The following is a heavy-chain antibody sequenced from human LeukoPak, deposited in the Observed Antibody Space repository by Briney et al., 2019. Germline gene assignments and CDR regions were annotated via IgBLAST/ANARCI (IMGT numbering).Heavy chain of an antibody. Sequence: GGSLRLSCAASGFNFNTYTMNWVRQAPGKGLEWVSSISSDSSYIYYADAVHSRFTVSRDNAKYSPYLQMNSLRAEDTAVYYCVRGSYGAYDYWGQGALVTVSS. CDR2: ISSDSSYI. D-gene: IGHD4-17*01. J-gene: IGHJ4*02. CDR3: VRGSYGAYDY. CDR1: GFNFNTYT. V-gene: IGHV3-21*01.